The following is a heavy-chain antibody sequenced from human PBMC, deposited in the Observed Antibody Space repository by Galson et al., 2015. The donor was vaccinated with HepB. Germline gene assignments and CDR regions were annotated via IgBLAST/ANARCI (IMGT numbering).Heavy chain of an antibody. V-gene: IGHV3-7*03. D-gene: IGHD1-14*01. CDR3: ARGYYGMDV. Sequence: SLRLSCAVSAVSFRSYWMSWVRQAQGKGLEWVANIKGDGSERYYVDSVRGRFTISRDNAKNSLYLQMNSLRAEDTALYYCARGYYGMDVWGQGTTVTVSS. J-gene: IGHJ6*02. CDR1: AVSFRSYW. CDR2: IKGDGSER.